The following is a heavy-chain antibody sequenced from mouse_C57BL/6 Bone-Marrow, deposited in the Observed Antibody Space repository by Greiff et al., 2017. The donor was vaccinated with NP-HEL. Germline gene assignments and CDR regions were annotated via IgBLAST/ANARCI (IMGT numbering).Heavy chain of an antibody. CDR1: GYTFTSYW. J-gene: IGHJ2*01. CDR2: IYPGSGST. V-gene: IGHV1-55*01. CDR3: ARSAPATTVVATDY. Sequence: VQLQQPGAELVKPGASVKMSCKASGYTFTSYWITWVKQRPGQGLEWIGDIYPGSGSTNYIEKFKSKATLTVDTSSSTAYMQLSSLTSEDSAVYYCARSAPATTVVATDYWGQGTTLTVSS. D-gene: IGHD1-1*01.